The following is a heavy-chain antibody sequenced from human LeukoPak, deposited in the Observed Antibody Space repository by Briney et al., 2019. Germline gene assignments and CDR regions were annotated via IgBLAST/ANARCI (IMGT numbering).Heavy chain of an antibody. CDR1: GFTFSDYW. CDR2: IKQDGSEK. V-gene: IGHV3-7*01. CDR3: ARLPYSWAFDY. J-gene: IGHJ4*02. Sequence: GGSLRLSCGGSGFTFSDYWMNWVRQAPGKGLEWVANIKQDGSEKNYVDSVRGRFTISRDNAKNSVYLQINSLRAEDTAVYYCARLPYSWAFDYWGQGTPVTVSS. D-gene: IGHD2-15*01.